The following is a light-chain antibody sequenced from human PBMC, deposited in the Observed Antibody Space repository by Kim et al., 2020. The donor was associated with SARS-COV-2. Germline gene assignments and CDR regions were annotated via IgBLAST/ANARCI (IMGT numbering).Light chain of an antibody. J-gene: IGLJ2*01. CDR2: KDS. CDR3: QSADSSGTYVV. Sequence: SYELTQPPSVSVSPGQTARITCSGDALPKQYAYWYHQKPGQAPVMVIYKDSERPSGIPERFSVSSSGTTVTLTISGVQAEDEADYYCQSADSSGTYVVFGGGTQLTVL. V-gene: IGLV3-25*03. CDR1: ALPKQY.